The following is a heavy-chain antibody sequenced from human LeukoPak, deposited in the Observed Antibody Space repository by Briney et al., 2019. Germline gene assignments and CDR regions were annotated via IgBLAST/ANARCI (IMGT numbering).Heavy chain of an antibody. J-gene: IGHJ4*02. CDR2: ISGSVIST. D-gene: IGHD1/OR15-1a*01. Sequence: PGGSLRLSCAASGFTFSSYAMSWVRQAPGKGLEWVSGISGSVISTYYADSVKDRFTISRDNSKNTLYLQMNSLRAEDTAVYYCARVSRGNKADYWGQGTLVTVSS. CDR1: GFTFSSYA. V-gene: IGHV3-23*01. CDR3: ARVSRGNKADY.